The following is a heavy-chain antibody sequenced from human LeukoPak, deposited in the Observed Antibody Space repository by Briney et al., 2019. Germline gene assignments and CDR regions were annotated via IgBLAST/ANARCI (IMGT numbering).Heavy chain of an antibody. Sequence: GGSLRLSCAASGFTFSSYWMSWVRQAPGKGLEWVANMKQDGSEKYYVDSVKGRFTISRDNAKNSLYLQMNSLGAEDTAVYYCAREDSGYDYNDYWGQGTLVTVSS. J-gene: IGHJ4*02. CDR1: GFTFSSYW. V-gene: IGHV3-7*03. CDR2: MKQDGSEK. CDR3: AREDSGYDYNDY. D-gene: IGHD5-12*01.